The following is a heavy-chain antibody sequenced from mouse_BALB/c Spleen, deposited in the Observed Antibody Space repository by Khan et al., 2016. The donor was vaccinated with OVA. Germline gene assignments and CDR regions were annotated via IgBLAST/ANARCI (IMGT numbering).Heavy chain of an antibody. CDR3: ARPPYCSYTLDY. CDR1: GYTFTNYG. V-gene: IGHV9-3-1*01. Sequence: QIQLVQSGPELKKPGETVKISCKASGYTFTNYGMNWVKQSPGKALKWMGWINTYTGEPTYADDFKGRFAFSLETSAPTAYLQINNLKNEDTATYFCARPPYCSYTLDYWGQGTSVTVSS. J-gene: IGHJ4*01. CDR2: INTYTGEP. D-gene: IGHD2-10*01.